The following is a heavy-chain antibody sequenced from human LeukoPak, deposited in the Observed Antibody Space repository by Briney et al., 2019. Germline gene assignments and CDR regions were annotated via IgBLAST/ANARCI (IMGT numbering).Heavy chain of an antibody. CDR3: AKSPDVAGTGRFDY. Sequence: GGSLRLSCAASGFTFSTYSMNWVRQAPGKGLEWASTISGSGDSTYYADSVKGRFTISRDNSKNTLYLQMNSLRAEDTAVYYCAKSPDVAGTGRFDYWGQGTLVTVSS. D-gene: IGHD6-19*01. J-gene: IGHJ4*02. CDR2: ISGSGDST. CDR1: GFTFSTYS. V-gene: IGHV3-23*01.